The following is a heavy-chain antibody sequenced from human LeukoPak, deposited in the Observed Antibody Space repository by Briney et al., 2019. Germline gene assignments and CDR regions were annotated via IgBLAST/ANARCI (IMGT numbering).Heavy chain of an antibody. CDR1: GFTFSSYG. CDR3: ARDFRNYDFWSGYPLEYYYYGMDV. CDR2: IWYDGSNK. Sequence: HPGGSLRLSCAASGFTFSSYGMHWVRQAPGKGLEWVAVIWYDGSNKYYADSVKGRFTISRDNAKNSLYLQMNSLRVEDTAVYYCARDFRNYDFWSGYPLEYYYYGMDVWGQGTTVTVSS. D-gene: IGHD3-3*01. J-gene: IGHJ6*02. V-gene: IGHV3-33*01.